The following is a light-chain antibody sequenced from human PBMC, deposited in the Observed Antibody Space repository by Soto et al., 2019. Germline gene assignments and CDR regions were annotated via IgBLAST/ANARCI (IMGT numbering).Light chain of an antibody. CDR2: KAS. J-gene: IGKJ1*01. V-gene: IGKV1-5*03. CDR1: QSISSW. Sequence: DIQMTQSPSTLSASVGERVTITCRASQSISSWLAWYQQKPGKAPKLLIYKASNLESGVPSRFSGSGSGTEFTLTISSLQPDDFATYYCQQYNSYSFGQGTKVDIK. CDR3: QQYNSYS.